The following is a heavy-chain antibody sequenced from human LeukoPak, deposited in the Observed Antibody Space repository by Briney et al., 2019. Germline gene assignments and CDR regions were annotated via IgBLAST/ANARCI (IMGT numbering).Heavy chain of an antibody. J-gene: IGHJ4*02. CDR1: GASISSYY. CDR2: ISNSGVP. CDR3: VSGSRQLGN. V-gene: IGHV4-4*08. Sequence: SETLSLTCTVSGASISSYYWSWVRQPPGRGLEWIGFISNSGVPTYNPSLRSRVTISLDTSKNQFSLELNSVTAADTAVYYCVSGSRQLGNWGQGTLVTVSS. D-gene: IGHD1-1*01.